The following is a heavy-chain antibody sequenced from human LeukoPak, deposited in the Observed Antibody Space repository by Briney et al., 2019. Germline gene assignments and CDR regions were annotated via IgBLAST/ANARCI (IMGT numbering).Heavy chain of an antibody. V-gene: IGHV3-30-3*01. CDR3: ARDGGAGYYDILTGPGYYFDY. D-gene: IGHD3-9*01. J-gene: IGHJ4*02. CDR1: GFTFSSYA. CDR2: ISYDGSNK. Sequence: GGSLRLSCAASGFTFSSYAMHWVRQAPGKGLEWVAVISYDGSNKYYADSVKGRFTISRDNSKNMLYLQMNSLRAEDTAVYYCARDGGAGYYDILTGPGYYFDYWGQGTLVTVSS.